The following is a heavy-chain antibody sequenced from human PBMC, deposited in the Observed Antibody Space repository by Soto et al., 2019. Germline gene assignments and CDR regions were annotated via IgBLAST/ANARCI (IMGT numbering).Heavy chain of an antibody. Sequence: GASVKVSCKVSGYTLTELSMHCVRQAPGKGLEWMGGFDPEDGETIYAQKFQGRVTMTEDTSTDTAYMELSSLRSEDTAVYYCATVLSSSSWYYYYGMDVWGQGTTVTVSS. D-gene: IGHD6-13*01. J-gene: IGHJ6*02. CDR2: FDPEDGET. CDR1: GYTLTELS. CDR3: ATVLSSSSWYYYYGMDV. V-gene: IGHV1-24*01.